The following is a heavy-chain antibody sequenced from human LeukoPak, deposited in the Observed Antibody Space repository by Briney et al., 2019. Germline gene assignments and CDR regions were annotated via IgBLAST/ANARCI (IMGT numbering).Heavy chain of an antibody. J-gene: IGHJ4*02. D-gene: IGHD3-3*01. Sequence: ASVKVSCKASGYTFTSYYMHWVRQAPGQGLEWMGIINPSGGSTSYAQKFQGRVTMTRDTSTSTVYMELSSLRSEDTAVYYCARDVATIFGATRYYFDYWGQGTLVTVSS. V-gene: IGHV1-46*01. CDR2: INPSGGST. CDR1: GYTFTSYY. CDR3: ARDVATIFGATRYYFDY.